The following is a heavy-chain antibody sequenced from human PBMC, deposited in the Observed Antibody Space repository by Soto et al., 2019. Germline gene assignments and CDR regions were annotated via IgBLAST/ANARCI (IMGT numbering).Heavy chain of an antibody. CDR2: ISGSGGST. V-gene: IGHV3-23*01. D-gene: IGHD2-15*01. CDR3: AKDYEEVVVAAGFDP. CDR1: GFTFRSYA. J-gene: IGHJ5*02. Sequence: PGGSLRLSCSASGFTFRSYAMSWVRQAPGKGLEWVSGISGSGGSTYYADAVQGRFTISRDNSKNILYLQMNSLRAEDTAVYYCAKDYEEVVVAAGFDPWGQGT.